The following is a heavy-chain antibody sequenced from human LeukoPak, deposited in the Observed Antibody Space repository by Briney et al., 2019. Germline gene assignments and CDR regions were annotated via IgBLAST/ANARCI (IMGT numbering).Heavy chain of an antibody. CDR1: GFTFSDYT. J-gene: IGHJ4*02. D-gene: IGHD6-13*01. Sequence: GGSLRLSCAASGFTFSDYTMQWVRQAPGKGLEWVALMPPDGSYQYYADSLKGRFTISRDNFKNALYLQMNSLRLEDTAVYYCARGLHDRSWYGAHWGQGTLLSVSS. CDR3: ARGLHDRSWYGAH. CDR2: MPPDGSYQ. V-gene: IGHV3-30*04.